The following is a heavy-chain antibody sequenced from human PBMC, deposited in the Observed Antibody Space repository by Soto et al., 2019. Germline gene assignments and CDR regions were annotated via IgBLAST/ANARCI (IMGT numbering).Heavy chain of an antibody. CDR3: ASQGRTSGPLKY. CDR1: GGSISSYY. CDR2: IYYSGST. Sequence: SETLSLTCTVSGGSISSYYWSWIRQPPGKGLEWIGYIYYSGSTNYTPSLKSRVTISVDTSKNQFSLKLSSVTAADTAVYYCASQGRTSGPLKYWGQGPLVTVSS. D-gene: IGHD5-12*01. V-gene: IGHV4-59*08. J-gene: IGHJ4*02.